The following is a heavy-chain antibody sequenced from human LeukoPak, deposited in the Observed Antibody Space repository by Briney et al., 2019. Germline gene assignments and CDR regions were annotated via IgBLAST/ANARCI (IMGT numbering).Heavy chain of an antibody. D-gene: IGHD4-17*01. V-gene: IGHV3-23*01. CDR2: ISGSGGIT. CDR1: GFPLSSYA. J-gene: IGHJ4*02. Sequence: GGSRRLPCAASGFPLSSYAMRCARQAPGKGLEWFSVISGSGGITYYPDSVKGRFTNSTDDSKNTLYLQMNSLRAEDKVVYYSAKSQDRLKWHYYGDHLSDYWGQGTLVTVSS. CDR3: AKSQDRLKWHYYGDHLSDY.